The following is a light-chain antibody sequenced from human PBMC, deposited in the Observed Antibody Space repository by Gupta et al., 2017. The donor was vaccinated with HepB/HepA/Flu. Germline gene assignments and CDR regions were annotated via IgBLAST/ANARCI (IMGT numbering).Light chain of an antibody. V-gene: IGLV1-47*01. J-gene: IGLJ3*02. CDR2: RNN. CDR3: AAWDDSLSAWV. CDR1: SSNIGSNY. Sequence: QSVLTQPPSASATPGQRFTISCSGSSSNIGSNYVYWYQQLPGTAPKLLIYRNNQRPSGVPDRFSGSKSGTSASLAISGLRSEDEADYYCAAWDDSLSAWVFGGGTKLTVL.